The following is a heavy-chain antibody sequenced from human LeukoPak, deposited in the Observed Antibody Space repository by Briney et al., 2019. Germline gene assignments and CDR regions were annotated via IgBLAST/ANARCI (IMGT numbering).Heavy chain of an antibody. V-gene: IGHV1-2*02. CDR3: AREGVIGDGYNFFDY. J-gene: IGHJ4*02. CDR1: GYTFIGYY. CDR2: INPHSGGT. D-gene: IGHD5-24*01. Sequence: ASVKVSCKASGYTFIGYYMHWVRQSPGQGLEWMGWINPHSGGTNSEQNFQGRVTMSRDTSISTVYMELSRLRSDDTALYYCAREGVIGDGYNFFDYWGQGTLVTVSS.